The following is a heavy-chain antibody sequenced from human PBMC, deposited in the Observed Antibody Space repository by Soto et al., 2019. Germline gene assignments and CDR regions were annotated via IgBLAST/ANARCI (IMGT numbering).Heavy chain of an antibody. D-gene: IGHD2-8*02. V-gene: IGHV5-51*01. CDR3: AAGYSTGLDAFDI. CDR1: GYNFANFW. CDR2: IFPGDSDT. Sequence: GESLKISCKGSGYNFANFWIGWVRQMPGKGLEWMGMIFPGDSDTKNSPSLEGQITMSVDKSDSSAYLQWRSLKASDTAIYYCAAGYSTGLDAFDIWGQGTMVTVSS. J-gene: IGHJ3*02.